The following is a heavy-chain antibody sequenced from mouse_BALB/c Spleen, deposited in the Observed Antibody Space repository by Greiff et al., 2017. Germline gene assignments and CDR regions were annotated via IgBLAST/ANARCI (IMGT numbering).Heavy chain of an antibody. D-gene: IGHD1-1*01. V-gene: IGHV1S81*02. CDR3: TRAGTVVAIDY. Sequence: QVQLKQSGAELVKPGASVKLSCKASGYTFTSYYMYWVKQRPGQGLEWIGEINPSNGGTNFNEKFKSKATLTVDKSSSTAYMQLSSLTSEDSAVYYWTRAGTVVAIDYRGQGTTLTVSA. CDR1: GYTFTSYY. CDR2: INPSNGGT. J-gene: IGHJ2*01.